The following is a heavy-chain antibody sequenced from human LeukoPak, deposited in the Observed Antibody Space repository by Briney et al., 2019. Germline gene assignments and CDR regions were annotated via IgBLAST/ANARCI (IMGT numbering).Heavy chain of an antibody. CDR2: IDSDGSST. V-gene: IGHV3-74*01. J-gene: IGHJ4*02. CDR1: GFTFSSYW. CDR3: ASTSSSTIDY. Sequence: GGSLRLSCAASGFTFSSYWMHWVRHAPGKGLVWGSHIDSDGSSTNYADSVKGPFTISRDNAKNTLYLQMSSLRAEDTAVYYCASTSSSTIDYWGQGTLVTVPS.